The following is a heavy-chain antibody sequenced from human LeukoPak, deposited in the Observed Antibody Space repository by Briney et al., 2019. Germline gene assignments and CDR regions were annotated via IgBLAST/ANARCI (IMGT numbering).Heavy chain of an antibody. CDR3: AARRPDYDSNGYYYDSEYFQH. CDR1: GCTFTSYY. V-gene: IGHV1-69*05. Sequence: GASVKVSCKASGCTFTSYYMHWVRQAPGQGLEWMGRIIPIFGTGNYAQKFQSRVTITTDESASPAYMELSSLRSEDTAVYYCAARRPDYDSNGYYYDSEYFQHWGQGTLVTVSS. J-gene: IGHJ1*01. CDR2: IIPIFGTG. D-gene: IGHD3-22*01.